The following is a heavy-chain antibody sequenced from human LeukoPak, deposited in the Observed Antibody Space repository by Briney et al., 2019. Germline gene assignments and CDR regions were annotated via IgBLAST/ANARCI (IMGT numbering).Heavy chain of an antibody. V-gene: IGHV4-4*07. Sequence: SETLSLTCSVSGGSFSNYYCNWIRQPAGKGREWIGRIDSSGTTKYNPSLKSRVTMSIDTSQREVSLTLSSMTAADTAVYFCARGSGSYRPLYFFDYWGQGTLVTVSS. D-gene: IGHD1-26*01. CDR2: IDSSGTT. CDR3: ARGSGSYRPLYFFDY. J-gene: IGHJ4*02. CDR1: GGSFSNYY.